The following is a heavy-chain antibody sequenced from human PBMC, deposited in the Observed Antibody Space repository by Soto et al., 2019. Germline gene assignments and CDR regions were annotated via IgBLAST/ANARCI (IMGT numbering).Heavy chain of an antibody. CDR2: ISYDGDNK. CDR1: GFTFSYHA. Sequence: VQLVESGGGVVQPGRSLRLSCAASGFTFSYHALNWVRQAPGKGLEWVAVISYDGDNKYIAEAVKGRLTISRDNPKHTVSLQMNSLRTEDTAMYFCARGTTTSAFSVMDVGGQGTTVTVSS. CDR3: ARGTTTSAFSVMDV. D-gene: IGHD1-1*01. V-gene: IGHV3-30-3*01. J-gene: IGHJ6*02.